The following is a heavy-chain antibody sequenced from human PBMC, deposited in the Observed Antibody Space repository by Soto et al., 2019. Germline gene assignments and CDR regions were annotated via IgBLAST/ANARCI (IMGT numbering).Heavy chain of an antibody. Sequence: QVQLVQSGAEVKKLGASVKVSCKASGYTFTDYTMHWVRQAPGQRLEWMGWINAVNGNTKYSQKFQGRVTITRDTSASTAYMELSSLRSEDTAVYYCARDLGYCSSTSCYDYYYYYMDVWGKGTTVTVSS. D-gene: IGHD2-2*01. CDR2: INAVNGNT. CDR3: ARDLGYCSSTSCYDYYYYYMDV. J-gene: IGHJ6*03. V-gene: IGHV1-3*01. CDR1: GYTFTDYT.